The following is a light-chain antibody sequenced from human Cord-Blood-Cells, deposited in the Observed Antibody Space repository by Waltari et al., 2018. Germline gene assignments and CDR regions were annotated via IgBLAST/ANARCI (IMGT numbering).Light chain of an antibody. Sequence: DIQMTQSPSTLSASVGDRATITCRSSQSISSWLACYQQKPGNAPKLLISDASSLESGLPSRFSGSGSRTEFTLTISSLQPDDFATYYCQQYNSYCTFGQGTKVEIK. CDR2: DAS. CDR1: QSISSW. J-gene: IGKJ1*01. CDR3: QQYNSYCT. V-gene: IGKV1-5*01.